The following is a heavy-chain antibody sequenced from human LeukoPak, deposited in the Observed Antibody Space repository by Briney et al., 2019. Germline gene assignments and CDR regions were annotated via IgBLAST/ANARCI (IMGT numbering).Heavy chain of an antibody. Sequence: GGSLRLSCAASGFTFDDYAMHWVRQAPGKGLEWVSGISWNSGSIGCADSVKGRFTISRDNAKNSLYLQMNSLRAEDMALYYCAKGIAAAEGSAFDIWGQGTMVTVSS. CDR1: GFTFDDYA. J-gene: IGHJ3*02. V-gene: IGHV3-9*03. CDR2: ISWNSGSI. CDR3: AKGIAAAEGSAFDI. D-gene: IGHD6-13*01.